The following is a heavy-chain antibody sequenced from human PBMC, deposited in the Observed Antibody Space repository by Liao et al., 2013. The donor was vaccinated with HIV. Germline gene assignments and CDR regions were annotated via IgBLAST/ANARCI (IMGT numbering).Heavy chain of an antibody. D-gene: IGHD2-2*01. Sequence: QVQLQESGPGLVKPSETLSLTCTVSGGFISSYYWSWIRQPAGKGLEWIGRIYTSGSTNYNPSLKSRVTMSVDTSKNQFSLKLSSVTAADTAVYYCRGVVVPAARDYYYYYMDVWGKGTTVTVSS. CDR2: IYTSGST. V-gene: IGHV4-4*07. CDR1: GGFISSYY. CDR3: RGVVVPAARDYYYYYMDV. J-gene: IGHJ6*03.